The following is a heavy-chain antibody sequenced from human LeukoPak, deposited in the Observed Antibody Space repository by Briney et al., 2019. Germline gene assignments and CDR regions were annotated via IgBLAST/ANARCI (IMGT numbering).Heavy chain of an antibody. V-gene: IGHV3-33*06. CDR1: GFTFSSYG. J-gene: IGHJ4*02. CDR3: AKDSLRANFDY. Sequence: GGSLRLSCAASGFTFSSYGMHWVRQAPGKGLEWVAVIWYDGSNKYYADSVKGRFTISRDNSKNTLYLQMNSLRAEDTAVYYCAKDSLRANFDYWGQGTLVTVSS. CDR2: IWYDGSNK.